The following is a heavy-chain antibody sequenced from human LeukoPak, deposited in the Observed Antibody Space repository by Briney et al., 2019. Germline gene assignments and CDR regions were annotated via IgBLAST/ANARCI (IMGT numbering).Heavy chain of an antibody. CDR1: GGTFSSYA. D-gene: IGHD2-15*01. CDR2: IIPIFGTA. V-gene: IGHV1-69*05. CDR3: AGGSIYCSGGSCYRYYFDY. J-gene: IGHJ4*02. Sequence: SVRVSCKASGGTFSSYAISWVRQAPGQGLEWMGGIIPIFGTANYAQKFQGRVTITTDESTSTAYMELSSLGSEDTAVYYCAGGSIYCSGGSCYRYYFDYWGQGTLVTVSS.